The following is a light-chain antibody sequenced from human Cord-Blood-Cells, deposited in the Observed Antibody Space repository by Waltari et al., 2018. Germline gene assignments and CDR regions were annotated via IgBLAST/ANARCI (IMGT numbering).Light chain of an antibody. CDR3: CSYAGSSTFVV. CDR1: SSDDGSYNL. J-gene: IGLJ2*01. Sequence: QSALTQPASVSGSPGQSITISCTGTSSDDGSYNLVSWYQQHPGKAPKLMIYEGSKRPSGVSNRFSGSKSGNTASLTISGLQAEDEADYCCSYAGSSTFVVFGGGTKLTVL. V-gene: IGLV2-23*03. CDR2: EGS.